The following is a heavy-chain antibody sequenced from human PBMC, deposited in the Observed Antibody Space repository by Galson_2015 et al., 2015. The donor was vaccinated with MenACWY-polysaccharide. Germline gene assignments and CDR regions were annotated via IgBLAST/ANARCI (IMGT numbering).Heavy chain of an antibody. CDR1: GFTFSNFD. CDR2: ISHNGDRI. J-gene: IGHJ4*02. CDR3: AKAAVAAGGSGWLGY. D-gene: IGHD3-10*01. V-gene: IGHV3-23*01. Sequence: SLRLACAASGFTFSNFDMSWVRHAPGKGLEWVSGISHNGDRIYYADPVKGLFTVSRDNSKNTLYLQMNSLRAEDTAMYYCAKAAVAAGGSGWLGYWGQGTLVTVSS.